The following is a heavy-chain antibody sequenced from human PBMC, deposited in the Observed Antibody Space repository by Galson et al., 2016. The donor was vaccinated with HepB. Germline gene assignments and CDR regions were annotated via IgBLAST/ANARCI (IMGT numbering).Heavy chain of an antibody. CDR1: GFTFTYAW. CDR3: AIARYSSGDYYTY. Sequence: SLRLSCAASGFTFTYAWMSWVRQAPGKGLECVGRIKRITDGGTTDYAAPVKGRFSISRDDSQKRLYLHMNSLKTEDTAVYYCAIARYSSGDYYTYWGQGTLVTVSS. J-gene: IGHJ4*02. D-gene: IGHD3-10*01. CDR2: IKRITDGGTT. V-gene: IGHV3-15*01.